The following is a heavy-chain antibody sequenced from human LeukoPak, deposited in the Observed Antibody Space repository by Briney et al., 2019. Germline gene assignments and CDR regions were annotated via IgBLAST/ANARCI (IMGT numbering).Heavy chain of an antibody. D-gene: IGHD3-10*01. CDR3: ARDHWGVIITTYFDY. Sequence: GRSLRLSCAASGFTFSSYGMHWVRQAPGKGLEWVAVIWYDGSNKYYADSVKGRFTISRDNSKNTLYLQMNSLSAEDTAVYYCARDHWGVIITTYFDYWGQGTLVTVSS. V-gene: IGHV3-33*01. CDR2: IWYDGSNK. CDR1: GFTFSSYG. J-gene: IGHJ4*02.